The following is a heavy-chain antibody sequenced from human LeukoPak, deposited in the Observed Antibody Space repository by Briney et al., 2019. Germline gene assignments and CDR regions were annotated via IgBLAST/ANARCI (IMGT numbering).Heavy chain of an antibody. J-gene: IGHJ4*02. CDR2: INPSTGGT. Sequence: ASVKVSCKASEYTFTAYYIHWVRQAPGQRLEWMGWINPSTGGTNYAQKFQGRVTMTRDTSISTAYMDLSRLRSDDTAVYYCVQFELDYWGQGTLVTVSS. V-gene: IGHV1-2*02. CDR1: EYTFTAYY. CDR3: VQFELDY. D-gene: IGHD1-7*01.